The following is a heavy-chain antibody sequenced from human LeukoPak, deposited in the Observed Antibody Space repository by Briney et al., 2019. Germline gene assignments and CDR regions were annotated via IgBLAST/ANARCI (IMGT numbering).Heavy chain of an antibody. CDR1: GASISSYY. Sequence: KPSETLSLTCTVSGASISSYYWSWIRQPPGKGLEWIGYIDYSGSTNYNPSIKSRVTISVDTSKNQFSLKLSSVTAADTAVYYCARHYYSDPFDYWGQGTLVTVSS. D-gene: IGHD4-17*01. CDR3: ARHYYSDPFDY. CDR2: IDYSGST. J-gene: IGHJ4*02. V-gene: IGHV4-59*01.